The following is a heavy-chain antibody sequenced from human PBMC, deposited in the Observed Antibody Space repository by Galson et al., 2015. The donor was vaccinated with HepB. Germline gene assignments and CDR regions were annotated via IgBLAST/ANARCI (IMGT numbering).Heavy chain of an antibody. V-gene: IGHV7-4-1*02. J-gene: IGHJ6*02. D-gene: IGHD1-20*01. CDR2: INTNTGEP. CDR3: ARVTSTHNFGRSRYSFYYYGMDV. Sequence: SVKVSCKASGYTFTNYAINWVRQAPGQGLEWMGWINTNTGEPTYAQAFTGRFVFSLDTSVTTAQLQISSLKPEDTAAYYCARVTSTHNFGRSRYSFYYYGMDVWGQGTTVTVPS. CDR1: GYTFTNYA.